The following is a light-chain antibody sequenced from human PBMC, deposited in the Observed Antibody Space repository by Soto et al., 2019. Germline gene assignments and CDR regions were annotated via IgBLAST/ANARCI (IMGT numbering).Light chain of an antibody. CDR2: EVS. V-gene: IGLV2-14*01. Sequence: QPVLTQPASVSGSPGQSITISCTGTSSDVGAYNYVSWYQQHPGKAPKLMICEVSNRPSGVSNRFSGSKSGNTASLTISGLQPEDEADYYCISFTTSSTLVFGGGTKLTVL. CDR3: ISFTTSSTLV. J-gene: IGLJ2*01. CDR1: SSDVGAYNY.